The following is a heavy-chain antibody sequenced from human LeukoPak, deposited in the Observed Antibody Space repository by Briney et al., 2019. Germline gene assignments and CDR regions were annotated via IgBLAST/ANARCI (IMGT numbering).Heavy chain of an antibody. CDR3: ARSPYYDSSGLPFDY. Sequence: AASVKVSCKASGGTFSSYAISWVRRAPGQGLEWMGRIIPILGIANYAQKFQGRVTITADKSTSTAYMELSSLRSEDTAVYYCARSPYYDSSGLPFDYWGQGTLVTVSS. CDR1: GGTFSSYA. CDR2: IIPILGIA. D-gene: IGHD3-22*01. J-gene: IGHJ4*02. V-gene: IGHV1-69*04.